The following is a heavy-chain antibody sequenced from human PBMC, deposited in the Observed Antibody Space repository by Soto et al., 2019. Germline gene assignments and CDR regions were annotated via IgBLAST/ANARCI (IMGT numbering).Heavy chain of an antibody. CDR2: ISSSSSYI. CDR3: AREGAVAGAGGFDY. CDR1: GFTFSSYS. J-gene: IGHJ4*02. Sequence: EVQLVESGGGLVQPGGSLRLSCAASGFTFSSYSMNWVRQAPGKGLEWVSSISSSSSYIYYADSVKGRCTISRDNAKHSLYLQMNSLKAEDTAVYYCAREGAVAGAGGFDYWGQGTLVTVSS. D-gene: IGHD6-19*01. V-gene: IGHV3-21*01.